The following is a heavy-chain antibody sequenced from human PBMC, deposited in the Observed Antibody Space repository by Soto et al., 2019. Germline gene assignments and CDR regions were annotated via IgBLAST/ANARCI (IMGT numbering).Heavy chain of an antibody. J-gene: IGHJ4*02. CDR2: IYPGDSDT. D-gene: IGHD3-9*01. Sequence: RAALKISYKGSGYNFTSYWIGSVRQMPGKGLEWMGIIYPGDSDTRYSPSFQGQVTISADTSISTAYLEWISLKASDTAIYSCARHVCYDVLKQNYWGQGTLVTV. CDR1: GYNFTSYW. CDR3: ARHVCYDVLKQNY. V-gene: IGHV5-51*01.